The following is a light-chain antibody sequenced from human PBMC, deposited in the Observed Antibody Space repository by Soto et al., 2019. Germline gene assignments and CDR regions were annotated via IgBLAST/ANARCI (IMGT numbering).Light chain of an antibody. CDR3: QHYYNLPPT. Sequence: DIQMTQSPSTLSGSVGDRVTITCQASQDISNYLNWYQQKPGKAPKVLIYDASNLESGVPSRFSGSGSGTDFTLSISSLQPEDIATYYCQHYYNLPPTFGGGTKVDIK. CDR2: DAS. V-gene: IGKV1-33*01. CDR1: QDISNY. J-gene: IGKJ4*01.